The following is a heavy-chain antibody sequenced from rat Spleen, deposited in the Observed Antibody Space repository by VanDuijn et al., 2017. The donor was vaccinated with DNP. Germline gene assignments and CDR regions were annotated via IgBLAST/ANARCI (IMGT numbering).Heavy chain of an antibody. CDR3: ARGSTSIYWYFDF. Sequence: EVQLVESGGGLVQPGKSLKLSCTASGFTFSNFPMAWVRQAPTKGLEWVAAISTSGAVTYYRDSVKGRFTISRDNAKSSLYLQMNSLKSGDTATYYCARGSTSIYWYFDFWGPGTMVTVSS. CDR2: ISTSGAVT. D-gene: IGHD3-1*01. J-gene: IGHJ1*01. V-gene: IGHV5-46*01. CDR1: GFTFSNFP.